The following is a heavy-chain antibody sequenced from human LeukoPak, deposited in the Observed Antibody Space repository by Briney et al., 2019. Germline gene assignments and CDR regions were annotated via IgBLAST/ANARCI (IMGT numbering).Heavy chain of an antibody. J-gene: IGHJ4*02. V-gene: IGHV4-61*05. Sequence: SETLSLTCTVSGGSISSSSYYWGWIRQPPGKGLEWIGYIYYSGSTNYNPSLKSRVTISVDTSKNQFSLKLSSVTAADTAVYYCARLGPAGDGGNSGFDYWGQGTLVTVSS. CDR1: GGSISSSSYY. CDR2: IYYSGST. D-gene: IGHD4-23*01. CDR3: ARLGPAGDGGNSGFDY.